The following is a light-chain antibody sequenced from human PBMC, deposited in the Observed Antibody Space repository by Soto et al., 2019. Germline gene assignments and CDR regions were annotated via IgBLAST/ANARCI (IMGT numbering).Light chain of an antibody. CDR1: QSVSSY. Sequence: EIVLTQSPATLSLSPGERATLSCRASQSVSSYLAWYQQKPGQAPRLLIYDASNRATGIPVRFSGSGSGTGFTPTISSLEPEDFALYYCQHRSNWPPIFTFGPGTKVDIK. CDR2: DAS. V-gene: IGKV3-11*01. CDR3: QHRSNWPPIFT. J-gene: IGKJ3*01.